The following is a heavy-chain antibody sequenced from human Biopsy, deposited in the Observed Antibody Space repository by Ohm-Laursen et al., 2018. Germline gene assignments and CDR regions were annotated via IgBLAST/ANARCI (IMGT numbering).Heavy chain of an antibody. V-gene: IGHV1-69*06. Sequence: SVKVSCKVIGGTFIASGISWVRLAPGHGLEFVGGIIPIFQTTHYAQSFQGRVTIVADKSTSTAYMELSSLRPDDTAIYYRATVRGLVWFGELIAWGQGTLVTVSS. CDR2: IIPIFQTT. CDR3: ATVRGLVWFGELIA. J-gene: IGHJ5*02. CDR1: GGTFIASG. D-gene: IGHD3-10*01.